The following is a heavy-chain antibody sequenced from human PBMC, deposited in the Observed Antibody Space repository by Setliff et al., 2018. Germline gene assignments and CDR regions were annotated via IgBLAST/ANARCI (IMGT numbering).Heavy chain of an antibody. Sequence: KASETLSLTCTVSGGSISSSSYYWGWIRQPPGKGLQWIGSIYYSGSTYYNPSLKSRVTSSVDTSKNQFSLKLSSVTAADTAVYYWARERMYYNFWSGYSNYWGQGTLVTVSS. CDR2: IYYSGST. V-gene: IGHV4-39*07. J-gene: IGHJ4*02. D-gene: IGHD3-3*01. CDR1: GGSISSSSYY. CDR3: ARERMYYNFWSGYSNY.